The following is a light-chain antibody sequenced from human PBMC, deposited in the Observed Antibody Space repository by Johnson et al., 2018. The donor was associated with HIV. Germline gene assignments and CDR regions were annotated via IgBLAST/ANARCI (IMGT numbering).Light chain of an antibody. J-gene: IGLJ1*01. V-gene: IGLV1-51*01. CDR3: GTWDRSRRSGAV. Sequence: QSVLTQPPSVSAAPGQKVTISCSGTSSNIGNHYVSWYQLLPGTAPKLLIYDNNKRPSGIPDRFSVSKSGTSATLGITGLPTGDEADYYCGTWDRSRRSGAVFGTGTKVTVL. CDR2: DNN. CDR1: SSNIGNHY.